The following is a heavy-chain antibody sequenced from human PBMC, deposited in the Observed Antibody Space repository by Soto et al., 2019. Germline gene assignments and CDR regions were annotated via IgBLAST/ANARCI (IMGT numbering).Heavy chain of an antibody. V-gene: IGHV1-3*01. J-gene: IGHJ4*02. D-gene: IGHD5-12*01. CDR2: INAGNGNT. CDR3: ARDLGVATNVVDY. Sequence: ASVKVSCKASGYTFTSYAMHWVRQAPGQRLEWMGWINAGNGNTKYSQKFQGRVTITRDTSASTAYMELSSLRSEDTAVYYCARDLGVATNVVDYWGQGPLVTVSS. CDR1: GYTFTSYA.